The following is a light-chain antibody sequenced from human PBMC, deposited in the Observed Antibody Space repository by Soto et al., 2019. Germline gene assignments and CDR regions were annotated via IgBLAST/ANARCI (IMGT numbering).Light chain of an antibody. CDR3: QQDNSFPIT. Sequence: DIQMAQSPSSVSASVGDRVSITCRASQGISSCLAWYQQKQGKAPKLLIYAASSLKSGVPLRFSGSGSGTDFTLTISSLKPEDFATYYCQQDNSFPITFGQGTRVEI. V-gene: IGKV1D-12*01. CDR2: AAS. CDR1: QGISSC. J-gene: IGKJ5*01.